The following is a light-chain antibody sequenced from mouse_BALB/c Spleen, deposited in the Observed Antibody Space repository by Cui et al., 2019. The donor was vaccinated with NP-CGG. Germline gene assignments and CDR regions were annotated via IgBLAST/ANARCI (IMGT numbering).Light chain of an antibody. J-gene: IGLJ1*01. V-gene: IGLV1*01. CDR1: PGAVTTRNY. CDR3: ALWYSNQWV. Sequence: QAVVTQASTLPTSPCETVTLPCLPCPGAVTTRNYVNWVHEKPDHLFTGLIGCSKNRASGGPARFSGSLIGDKAALTITGTQTEDEAIYFCALWYSNQWVFGGGTKLTVL. CDR2: CSK.